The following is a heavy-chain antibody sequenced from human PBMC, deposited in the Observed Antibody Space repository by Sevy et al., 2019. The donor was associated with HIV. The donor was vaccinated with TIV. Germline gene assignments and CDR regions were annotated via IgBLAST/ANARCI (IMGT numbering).Heavy chain of an antibody. D-gene: IGHD5-12*01. V-gene: IGHV4-59*01. CDR1: GGSISAYY. Sequence: SETLSLTCTVSGGSISAYYWSWIRQPPGKGLEYLGYIYYTGSTNYNPSLKSRVTISVDKSKNKFSLKLISLTAADTAVYYCARAPPVSSGDDSHNWFDPWGQGTLVTVSS. CDR3: ARAPPVSSGDDSHNWFDP. CDR2: IYYTGST. J-gene: IGHJ5*02.